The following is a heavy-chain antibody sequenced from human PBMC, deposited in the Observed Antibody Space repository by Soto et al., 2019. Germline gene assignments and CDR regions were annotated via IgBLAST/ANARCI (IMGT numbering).Heavy chain of an antibody. D-gene: IGHD3-10*01. Sequence: EVQLLESGGGLVQPGGSLRLSCAASGFTFSSYAMNWVRQAPGKGLEWVSVISGSGGSTYYADSVKGRFTTSRDNSKNTLYLQMKSLGAEDTAVYYCARRASGSYFDYWGQGTVVTVSS. V-gene: IGHV3-23*01. J-gene: IGHJ4*02. CDR1: GFTFSSYA. CDR3: ARRASGSYFDY. CDR2: ISGSGGST.